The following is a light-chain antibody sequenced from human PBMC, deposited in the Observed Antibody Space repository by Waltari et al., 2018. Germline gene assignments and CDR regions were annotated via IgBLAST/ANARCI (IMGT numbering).Light chain of an antibody. V-gene: IGKV1-16*01. CDR2: AAS. CDR3: QQYSSSPFT. J-gene: IGKJ1*01. Sequence: DIRMTQSPPSLSASIGDRVTITCRADQDIRNHLAWFQQQPGKAPKSLIYAASSLQSGVPSRFSVGGSGTDFTLSISSLQPEDFATYYCQQYSSSPFTFGPGTKVEIK. CDR1: QDIRNH.